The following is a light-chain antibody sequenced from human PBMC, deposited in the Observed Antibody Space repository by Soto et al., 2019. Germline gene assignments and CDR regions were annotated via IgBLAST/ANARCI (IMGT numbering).Light chain of an antibody. CDR1: QSGLYSSNNKNY. CDR3: QQYYSSPWT. Sequence: DIVMTQSPDSLAVSLGERATINCKSSQSGLYSSNNKNYLAWYQQRPGQSPNLLIYWASTRKSGVPDRFSGSGSATDFTLTISSLQAEDVAVYYCQQYYSSPWTFGQGTKVEIK. J-gene: IGKJ1*01. V-gene: IGKV4-1*01. CDR2: WAS.